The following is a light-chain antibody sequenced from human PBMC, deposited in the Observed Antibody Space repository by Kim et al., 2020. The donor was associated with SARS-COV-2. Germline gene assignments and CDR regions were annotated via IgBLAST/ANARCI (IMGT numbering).Light chain of an antibody. CDR1: SSNIGTNY. J-gene: IGLJ3*02. CDR2: RND. CDR3: AAWDDSLSGWV. Sequence: QSVLTQPPSASGTPGQRVTISCSGSSSNIGTNYVFWYQQHPGTAPKHLFYRNDQRHSGVPDRFSGPKSGASASLAINGLRSEDEADYYCAAWDDSLSGWVFGGGTQLTVL. V-gene: IGLV1-47*01.